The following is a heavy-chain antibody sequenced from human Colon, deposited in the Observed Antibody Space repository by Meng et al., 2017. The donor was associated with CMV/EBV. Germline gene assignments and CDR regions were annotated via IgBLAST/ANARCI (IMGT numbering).Heavy chain of an antibody. V-gene: IGHV1-2*02. D-gene: IGHD3-3*01. CDR2: INPYSGDT. CDR3: GTFGGDFDY. Sequence: LMQCGAEMRGPGASVKVSCKASGYTFTGYLIHWVRQAPGQGLEWMGWINPYSGDTIYAQKFEVGVTMTRDASITTAYLELSSLKSDDTAVYYCGTFGGDFDYWGQGTLVTVSS. J-gene: IGHJ4*02. CDR1: GYTFTGYL.